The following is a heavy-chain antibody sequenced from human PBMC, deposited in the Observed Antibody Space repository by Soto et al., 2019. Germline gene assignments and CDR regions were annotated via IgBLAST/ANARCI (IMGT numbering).Heavy chain of an antibody. Sequence: ASVKVSCKASGGTFSSYAISWVRQAPGQGLEWMGGIIPIFGTANYAQKFQGRVTITADESTSTAYMELSSLRSEDTAVYYCARGLRNRQTFDYWGQGTLVTIS. J-gene: IGHJ4*02. CDR1: GGTFSSYA. V-gene: IGHV1-69*13. D-gene: IGHD1-1*01. CDR2: IIPIFGTA. CDR3: ARGLRNRQTFDY.